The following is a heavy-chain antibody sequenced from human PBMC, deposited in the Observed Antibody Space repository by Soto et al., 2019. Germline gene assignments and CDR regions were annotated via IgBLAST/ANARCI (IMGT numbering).Heavy chain of an antibody. CDR3: ARRTIFGVVTNWFDP. Sequence: SETLSLTCTVCGDSISSSSYYCGWIRQPPGKGLEWIGSIYYSGSTYYNPSLKSRVTISVDTSKNQFSLKLSSVTAADTAVYYCARRTIFGVVTNWFDPWGQGTLVTVSS. CDR1: GDSISSSSYY. V-gene: IGHV4-39*01. D-gene: IGHD3-3*01. CDR2: IYYSGST. J-gene: IGHJ5*02.